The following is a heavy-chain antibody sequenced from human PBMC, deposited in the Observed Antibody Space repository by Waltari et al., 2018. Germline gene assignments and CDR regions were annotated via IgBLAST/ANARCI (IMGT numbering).Heavy chain of an antibody. J-gene: IGHJ4*02. CDR1: GYTFTSYD. CDR3: ARILGSYCSSTSCLSFDY. V-gene: IGHV1-3*01. CDR2: INAGNGNT. Sequence: QVQLVQSGAEVKKPGASVKVSCKASGYTFTSYDMHWVRQAPGQRLEWMGWINAGNGNTKYSQKFQGRVTITRDTSASTAYMELSSLRSEDTAVYYCARILGSYCSSTSCLSFDYWGQGTLVTVSS. D-gene: IGHD2-2*01.